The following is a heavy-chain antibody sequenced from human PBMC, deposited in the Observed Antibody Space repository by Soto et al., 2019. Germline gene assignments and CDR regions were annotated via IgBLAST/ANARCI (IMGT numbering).Heavy chain of an antibody. CDR3: ARNSFLRSILSTTSDLWSGTINLFDY. D-gene: IGHD3-3*01. V-gene: IGHV1-69*01. J-gene: IGHJ4*02. Sequence: QVQLVQSGAEVKKPGSSVKVSCKASGGTFSSYAISWVRQAPGQGLEWMGGLIPIFGTANYAQKFQGRVTSTADESTSTAYMELSSLRSEDTAVYYCARNSFLRSILSTTSDLWSGTINLFDYWGQGTLVTVSS. CDR2: LIPIFGTA. CDR1: GGTFSSYA.